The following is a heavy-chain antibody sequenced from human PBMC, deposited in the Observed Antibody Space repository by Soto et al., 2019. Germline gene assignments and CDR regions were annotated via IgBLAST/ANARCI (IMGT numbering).Heavy chain of an antibody. CDR1: DFSFGNYW. D-gene: IGHD4-17*01. Sequence: EEQLLESGGGLVQPGGSLRLSCAASDFSFGNYWMHWVRQAPGKGLAWVSRINSGGSFASYADSVKGRFTISRDNAKNTLYLQMDSLRAEDTAISDCARERDSGGHFPWGQGTLVTVSS. J-gene: IGHJ5*02. V-gene: IGHV3-74*01. CDR3: ARERDSGGHFP. CDR2: INSGGSFA.